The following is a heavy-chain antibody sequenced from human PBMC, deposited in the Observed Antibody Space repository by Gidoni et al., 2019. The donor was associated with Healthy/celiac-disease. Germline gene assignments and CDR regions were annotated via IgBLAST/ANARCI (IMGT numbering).Heavy chain of an antibody. CDR2: ICGSGGST. CDR3: AKDVVAGIFDY. J-gene: IGHJ4*02. V-gene: IGHV3-23*01. CDR1: GFTCSSYS. Sequence: EVQLFEAGGGFVQPGGSLRLSCSSSGFTCSSYSMSWVRQAPGKGLEWVSTICGSGGSTDYADSGKGRFTISRDNSKNTLYLQMNSLRAEDMSVYYCAKDVVAGIFDYWGQGTLVTVSS. D-gene: IGHD6-19*01.